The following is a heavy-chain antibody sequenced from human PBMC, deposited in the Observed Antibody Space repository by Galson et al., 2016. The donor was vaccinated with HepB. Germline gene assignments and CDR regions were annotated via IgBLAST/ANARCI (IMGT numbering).Heavy chain of an antibody. Sequence: SLRLSCAASGFTFSSYSMNWVRQAPGKGLEWASSISGSSSYIYYADSVEGRFTISRDNAKNSLYLQMNSLRAEDTAVYYCAREGVRYFYSSGSYPDYWGQGTLVTVSS. D-gene: IGHD3-10*01. CDR2: ISGSSSYI. CDR1: GFTFSSYS. CDR3: AREGVRYFYSSGSYPDY. V-gene: IGHV3-21*01. J-gene: IGHJ4*02.